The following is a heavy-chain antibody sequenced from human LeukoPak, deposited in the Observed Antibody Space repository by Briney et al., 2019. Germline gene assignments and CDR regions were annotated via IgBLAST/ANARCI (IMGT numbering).Heavy chain of an antibody. D-gene: IGHD6-13*01. V-gene: IGHV1-2*04. Sequence: ASVKVSCKASGYTFTGYYMHWVRQAPGQGLEWMGWINPNSGGTNYAQKFQGWVTMTRDTSISAAYMELSRLRSDDTAVYYCARGSYSSSRYRRNNWFDPWGQGTLVTVSS. J-gene: IGHJ5*02. CDR1: GYTFTGYY. CDR2: INPNSGGT. CDR3: ARGSYSSSRYRRNNWFDP.